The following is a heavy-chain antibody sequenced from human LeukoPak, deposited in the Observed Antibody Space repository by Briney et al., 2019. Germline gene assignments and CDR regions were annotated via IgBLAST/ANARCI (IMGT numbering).Heavy chain of an antibody. Sequence: SETLSLTCAVSGYSISSGYYWGWIRQPPGKGLEWIGSIYHSGSIYYNPSLKSRVTIAVDTPKNQFSLKLNSVTAADTAVYYCARWATIVRGPIDYWGQGTLVTVPS. CDR3: ARWATIVRGPIDY. CDR2: IYHSGSI. V-gene: IGHV4-38-2*01. D-gene: IGHD3-10*01. CDR1: GYSISSGYY. J-gene: IGHJ4*02.